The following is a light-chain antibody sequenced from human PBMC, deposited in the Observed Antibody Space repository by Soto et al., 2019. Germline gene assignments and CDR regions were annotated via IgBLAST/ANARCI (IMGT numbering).Light chain of an antibody. CDR2: DDS. V-gene: IGKV1-5*01. CDR1: QSISSW. Sequence: DIPMTQSPSTLSASVGDRVTITCRASQSISSWLAWYQQKPGKAPTPMIYDDSILEGGVPSRFRGSGYGTELQLTISSMKLDDFESYYCQQYHSYRMYTFCEGTKLEIK. J-gene: IGKJ2*01. CDR3: QQYHSYRMYT.